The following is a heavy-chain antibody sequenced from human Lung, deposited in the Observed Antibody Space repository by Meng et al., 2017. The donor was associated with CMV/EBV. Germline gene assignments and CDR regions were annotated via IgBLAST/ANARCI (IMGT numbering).Heavy chain of an antibody. V-gene: IGHV3-30*02. D-gene: IGHD3-3*01. CDR1: GFTFSFDS. CDR3: AKDLRSLRRFYYYGMDV. J-gene: IGHJ6*02. CDR2: IRYDGNNK. Sequence: SLKISCAAAGFTFSFDSLHWGRHARGKGLEWGVFIRYDGNNKFYADSVRGRFTISRDRSKNTLYLQMNSLSADDTAVYYCAKDLRSLRRFYYYGMDVWGQGXTVTVSS.